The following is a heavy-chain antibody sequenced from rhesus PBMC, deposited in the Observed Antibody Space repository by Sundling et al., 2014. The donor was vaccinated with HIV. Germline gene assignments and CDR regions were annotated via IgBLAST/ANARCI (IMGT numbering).Heavy chain of an antibody. CDR1: GGSISDNYY. Sequence: QVQLQESGPGLVKPSETLSLTCAVSGGSISDNYYWNWIRQSPGRGLEWIGNIYDDSATTYHNPSLKNRVTISIDTSKSQFSLKLTSVTAADTAVYYCGERCWWGGFDYWGQGVLVTVSS. CDR2: IYDDSATT. V-gene: IGHV4S9*01. J-gene: IGHJ4*01. D-gene: IGHD2-39*02. CDR3: GERCWWGGFDY.